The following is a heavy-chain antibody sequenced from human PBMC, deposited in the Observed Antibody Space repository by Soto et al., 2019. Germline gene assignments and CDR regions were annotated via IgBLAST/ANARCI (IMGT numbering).Heavy chain of an antibody. J-gene: IGHJ1*01. CDR3: ARCDSTTGSCEYFQH. V-gene: IGHV1-46*01. CDR2: INPSGGST. D-gene: IGHD1-1*01. Sequence: ASVKVSCKASGYTFTSYYMHWVRQAPGQGLEWMGIINPSGGSTSYAQKFQGRVTMTRDTSTSTVYMELSSLRSEDTAVYYCARCDSTTGSCEYFQHWGQGTLVTVSS. CDR1: GYTFTSYY.